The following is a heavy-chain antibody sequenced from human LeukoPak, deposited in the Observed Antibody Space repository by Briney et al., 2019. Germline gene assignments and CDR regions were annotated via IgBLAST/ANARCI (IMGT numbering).Heavy chain of an antibody. CDR2: IKPDGSAK. J-gene: IGHJ4*02. V-gene: IGHV3-7*01. Sequence: QAGGSLRLSCAASVFTFSDYWMTWVRQAPGKGLEWVANIKPDGSAKYYVDSVKGRFTISRDNAKNSLYLQMNSLRAEDTAVYYCVGRANWGQGTLVTVSS. CDR3: VGRAN. CDR1: VFTFSDYW.